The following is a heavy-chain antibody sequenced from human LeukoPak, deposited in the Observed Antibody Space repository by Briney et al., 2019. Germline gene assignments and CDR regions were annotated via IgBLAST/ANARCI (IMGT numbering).Heavy chain of an antibody. CDR2: ISYNGNGK. D-gene: IGHD2-15*01. J-gene: IGHJ3*02. CDR3: ARDGSGIRVVNDAFDI. Sequence: GGSPRLSCAASGFTFSDYAMHWVRQAPGKELKYVSAISYNGNGKHYADSVKGRFTISRDNSKNTLYLQMNSLRAEDTAVYYCARDGSGIRVVNDAFDIWGQGTMVTVSS. CDR1: GFTFSDYA. V-gene: IGHV3-64*02.